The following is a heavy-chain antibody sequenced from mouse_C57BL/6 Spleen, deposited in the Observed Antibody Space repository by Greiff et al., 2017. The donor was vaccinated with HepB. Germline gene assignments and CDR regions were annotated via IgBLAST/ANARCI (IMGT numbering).Heavy chain of an antibody. V-gene: IGHV1-47*01. Sequence: QVHVKQSGAELVKPGASVKMSCKASGYTFTTYPIEWMKQNHGKSLEWIGNFHPYNDDTKYNEKFKGKATLTVEKSSSTVYLELSRLTSDDSAVYYCARTYYSNYGFAYWGQGTLVTVSA. CDR3: ARTYYSNYGFAY. CDR1: GYTFTTYP. CDR2: FHPYNDDT. J-gene: IGHJ3*01. D-gene: IGHD2-5*01.